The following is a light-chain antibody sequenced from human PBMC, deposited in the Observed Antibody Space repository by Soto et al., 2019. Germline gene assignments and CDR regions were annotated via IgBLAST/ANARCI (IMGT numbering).Light chain of an antibody. CDR3: QQNYSTPGT. J-gene: IGKJ1*01. CDR1: QSISSY. CDR2: AAS. Sequence: DIQMTQSPSSLSASVGDRVTITCRASQSISSYLNWYQQKPGKAPKLLIYAASSLQSGVPSRFSGSGSGTDFTLTISSLPPEDFATYYCQQNYSTPGTFGQGTKVEIK. V-gene: IGKV1-39*01.